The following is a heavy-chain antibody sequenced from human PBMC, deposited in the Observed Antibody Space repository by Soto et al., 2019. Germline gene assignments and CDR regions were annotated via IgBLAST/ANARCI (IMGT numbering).Heavy chain of an antibody. D-gene: IGHD2-2*01. Sequence: QVQLQESGPGLVKPSETLSLTCTVSGGSISSYYWSWIRQPPGKGLEWIGYIYYSGSTNYNPSLKSRVTTSGDSSKNQFTLKPSSVTAADAAVYYCARCYGSCFDDWGQGTLVTVSS. CDR2: IYYSGST. CDR3: ARCYGSCFDD. CDR1: GGSISSYY. V-gene: IGHV4-59*08. J-gene: IGHJ4*02.